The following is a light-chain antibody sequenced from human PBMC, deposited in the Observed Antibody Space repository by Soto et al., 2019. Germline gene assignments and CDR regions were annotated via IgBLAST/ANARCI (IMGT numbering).Light chain of an antibody. V-gene: IGKV1-13*02. CDR3: QQFKSSPFT. CDR2: DAS. J-gene: IGKJ3*01. Sequence: AIHLSQSPSSLSASVGDRVTVTCRAGQDIKNALVWYQQKPGKAPKLLIYDASNLESGVPSRFSGSGSGTACTLTISSLQPDDSATYYCQQFKSSPFTFGPGTKVEI. CDR1: QDIKNA.